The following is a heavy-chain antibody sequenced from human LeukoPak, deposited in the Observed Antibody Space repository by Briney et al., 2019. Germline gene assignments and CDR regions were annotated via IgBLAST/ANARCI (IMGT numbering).Heavy chain of an antibody. D-gene: IGHD2-2*01. J-gene: IGHJ4*02. Sequence: GGSLRLSCSASGFTFSSYAMHWVRQAPGKGLEYVSAISSNGGSTYYADSVKGRFTISRDNSKNTLYLQMSSLRAEDTAVYYCVKDFGPPMEYQLLLDYWSQGTLVTVSS. CDR3: VKDFGPPMEYQLLLDY. CDR2: ISSNGGST. V-gene: IGHV3-64D*06. CDR1: GFTFSSYA.